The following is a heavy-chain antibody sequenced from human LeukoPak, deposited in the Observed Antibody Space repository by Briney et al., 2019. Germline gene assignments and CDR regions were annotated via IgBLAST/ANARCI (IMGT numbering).Heavy chain of an antibody. Sequence: GGSLRLPCAASGFTVSSNYMSWVRQAPGKGLEWVSVIYSGDNTYYADSVKGRFTISRDISKNTLYLQMNSLRAEDTAVYYCAVVDSSGWYCHDYRGQGTLVTVSS. CDR2: IYSGDNT. CDR1: GFTVSSNY. CDR3: AVVDSSGWYCHDY. D-gene: IGHD6-19*01. V-gene: IGHV3-66*01. J-gene: IGHJ4*02.